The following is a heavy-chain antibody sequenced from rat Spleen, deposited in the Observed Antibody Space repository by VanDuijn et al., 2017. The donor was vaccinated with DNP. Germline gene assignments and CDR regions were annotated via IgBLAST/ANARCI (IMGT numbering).Heavy chain of an antibody. CDR1: GFTFSDYN. CDR2: ISYDGSST. V-gene: IGHV5-7*01. CDR3: TTDIDYFHY. J-gene: IGHJ2*01. Sequence: EVQLVESGGGLVQPGRSLKLSCAASGFTFSDYNMAWVRQAPKKGLEWVATISYDGSSTYYRDSVKGRFTISRDNAKSTLYLQMDSLRSEDTATYYCTTDIDYFHYWGQGVMVTVSS.